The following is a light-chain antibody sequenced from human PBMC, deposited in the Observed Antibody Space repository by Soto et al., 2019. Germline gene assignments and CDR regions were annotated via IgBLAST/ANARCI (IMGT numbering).Light chain of an antibody. CDR3: QQYYSYPPFT. CDR1: QGISSY. J-gene: IGKJ3*01. V-gene: IGKV1-8*01. Sequence: AIRMTQSPSSFSASTGDRVTITCRASQGISSYLAWYQQKPGKAPKLLIYAASTLQSGVPSRFSGSGSGTDFTLTLSCLQSEDFATYYYQQYYSYPPFTFGPGTKVDIK. CDR2: AAS.